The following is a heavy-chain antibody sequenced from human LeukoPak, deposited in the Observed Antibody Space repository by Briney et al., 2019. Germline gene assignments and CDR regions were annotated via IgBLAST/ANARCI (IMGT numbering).Heavy chain of an antibody. CDR3: ARDRYYGSGSYYTALDAFDI. Sequence: ASVKVSCKASGYTFTSYYMHWVRQAPGQGLEWMGIINPSGGSTSYAQRFQGRVTMTRDMSTSTVYMELSSLRSEDTAVYYCARDRYYGSGSYYTALDAFDIWGQGTMVTVSS. V-gene: IGHV1-46*01. CDR2: INPSGGST. J-gene: IGHJ3*02. D-gene: IGHD3-10*01. CDR1: GYTFTSYY.